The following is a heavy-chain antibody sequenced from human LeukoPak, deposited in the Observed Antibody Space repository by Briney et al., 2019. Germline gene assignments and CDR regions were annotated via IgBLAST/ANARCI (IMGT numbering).Heavy chain of an antibody. J-gene: IGHJ4*02. D-gene: IGHD3-22*01. V-gene: IGHV4-59*01. CDR3: ARWGHFDTSGYFVVDY. CDR2: IHYSGST. CDR1: DVSISSYY. Sequence: PSETLSLTCTLSDVSISSYYWNWIRQSPGKGLEWIGHIHYSGSTHYNPSLQSRVSISIDTSKNHFSLKLRSVTAVDTAVYYCARWGHFDTSGYFVVDYWGQGTLDTVSS.